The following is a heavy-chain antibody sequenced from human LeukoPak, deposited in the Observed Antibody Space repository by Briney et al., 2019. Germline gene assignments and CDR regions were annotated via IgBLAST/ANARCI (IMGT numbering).Heavy chain of an antibody. CDR1: CVSISSRCDY. CDR2: IYSSGST. CDR3: ARDARRDYYYYYMDV. Sequence: KTSETLSLTCTVSCVSISSRCDYWTWLRQPAGNGLEWIGRIYSSGSTNYNPSLQSRVAISLDTSENQFSLMLTSVTAADTTVYYCARDARRDYYYYYMDVWGKGTTVTVSS. V-gene: IGHV4-61*02. J-gene: IGHJ6*03.